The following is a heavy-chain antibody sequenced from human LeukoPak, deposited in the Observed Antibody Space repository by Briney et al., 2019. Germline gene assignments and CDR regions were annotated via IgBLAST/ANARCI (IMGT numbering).Heavy chain of an antibody. D-gene: IGHD6-19*01. CDR1: GGTFSSYA. J-gene: IGHJ4*02. CDR2: IIPIFGTA. CDR3: ARDGNGHSSGWYRGYFDY. Sequence: SVKVSCKASGGTFSSYAISWVRQAPGQGLEWMGGIIPIFGTANYAQKFQGRVTITADKSTSTAYVELSSLRSEDTAVYYCARDGNGHSSGWYRGYFDYWGQGTLVTVSS. V-gene: IGHV1-69*06.